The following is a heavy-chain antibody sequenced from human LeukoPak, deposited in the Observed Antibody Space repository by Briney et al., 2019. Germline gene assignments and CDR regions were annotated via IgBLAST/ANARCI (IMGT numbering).Heavy chain of an antibody. CDR3: AKDFRYSSSWSPSFFDY. J-gene: IGHJ4*02. D-gene: IGHD6-13*01. CDR1: GFTFSSYW. CDR2: ISGSGGST. V-gene: IGHV3-23*01. Sequence: PGGSLRLSCAASGFTFSSYWMSWVRQAPGKGLEWVSAISGSGGSTYYADSVKGRFTISRDNSKNTLYLQMNSLRAEDTAVYYCAKDFRYSSSWSPSFFDYWGQGTLVTVSS.